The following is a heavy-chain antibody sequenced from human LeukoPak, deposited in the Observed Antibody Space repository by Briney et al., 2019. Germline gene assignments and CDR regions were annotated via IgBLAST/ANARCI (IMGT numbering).Heavy chain of an antibody. CDR3: AKRVTYSSSSVYFDS. D-gene: IGHD6-6*01. V-gene: IGHV3-23*01. CDR2: ISDSGSDT. Sequence: PGGSLRLSCAASGFTFSTYGLSWVRQTPGKGLEWVSAISDSGSDTYYTDSVKGRFTISRDNSRNTLYLQMNSLRAEDTAVYYCAKRVTYSSSSVYFDSWGQGTLVTVSS. J-gene: IGHJ4*02. CDR1: GFTFSTYG.